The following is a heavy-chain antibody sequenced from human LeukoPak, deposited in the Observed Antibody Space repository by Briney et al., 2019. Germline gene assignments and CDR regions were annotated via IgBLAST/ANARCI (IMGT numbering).Heavy chain of an antibody. CDR1: GFTFSSYW. CDR3: ATKGPSTSGWSY. CDR2: INTDGSST. Sequence: GGSLRLSCAASGFTFSSYWMHWVRQAPGKGLVWVSRINTDGSSTNYADSVKGRFTISRDNAENSVYLQMNDLRAEDTGVYYCATKGPSTSGWSYWGQGTLVAVSS. D-gene: IGHD6-19*01. V-gene: IGHV3-74*01. J-gene: IGHJ4*02.